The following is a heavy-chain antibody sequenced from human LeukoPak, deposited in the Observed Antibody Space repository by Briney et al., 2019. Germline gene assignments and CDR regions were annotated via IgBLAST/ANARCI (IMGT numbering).Heavy chain of an antibody. CDR2: INPNSGGT. CDR1: GYTLTGYY. V-gene: IGHV1-2*02. Sequence: GASVKVSCKASGYTLTGYYMHWVRQAPGQGLEWMGWINPNSGGTNYAQKFQGRVTMTRDTSISTAYMELSRLRSDDTAVYYCASLPEPRLHSDFDYWGQGTLVTVSS. J-gene: IGHJ4*02. D-gene: IGHD1-14*01. CDR3: ASLPEPRLHSDFDY.